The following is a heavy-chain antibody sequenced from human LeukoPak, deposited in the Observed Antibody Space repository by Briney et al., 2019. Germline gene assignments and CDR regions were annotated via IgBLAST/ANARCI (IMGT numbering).Heavy chain of an antibody. D-gene: IGHD3-10*01. CDR1: GFTFSSYA. V-gene: IGHV3-23*01. J-gene: IGHJ4*02. CDR3: AKEIRITMVRGVIDFDY. Sequence: GGSLRLSCAASGFTFSSYAMSWVRQAPGKGLEWVSAISGSGGSTYYADSVKGRFSISRDNSKNTLYLQMNSLRAEDTAVYYCAKEIRITMVRGVIDFDYWGQGTLVTVSS. CDR2: ISGSGGST.